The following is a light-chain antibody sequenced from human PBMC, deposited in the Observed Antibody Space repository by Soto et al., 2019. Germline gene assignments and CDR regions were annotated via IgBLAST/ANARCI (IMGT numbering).Light chain of an antibody. J-gene: IGKJ4*01. CDR3: QKYDNWPIT. V-gene: IGKV3-15*01. CDR1: QSVSSN. Sequence: EIVMTQSPATLPVSPGERATLSCRASQSVSSNLAWYQQKPGQAPRFLIYGASTRATGIPARFSGSGSGTEFTLTISSLQSEDFAVYYCQKYDNWPITFGG. CDR2: GAS.